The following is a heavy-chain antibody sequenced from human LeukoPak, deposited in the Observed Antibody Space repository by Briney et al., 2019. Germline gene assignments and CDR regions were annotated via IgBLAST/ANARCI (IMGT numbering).Heavy chain of an antibody. V-gene: IGHV3-30-3*01. D-gene: IGHD3-16*02. CDR2: ISYDGSNK. J-gene: IGHJ4*02. Sequence: QSGGSLRLSCAASGFTFSSYAMHWVRQAPGKGLEWVAVISYDGSNKYYADSVKGRFTISRDNSKNTLYLQMNSLRAEDTAVYYCARAPYDYVWGSYRPTDYWGQGTLVTVSS. CDR1: GFTFSSYA. CDR3: ARAPYDYVWGSYRPTDY.